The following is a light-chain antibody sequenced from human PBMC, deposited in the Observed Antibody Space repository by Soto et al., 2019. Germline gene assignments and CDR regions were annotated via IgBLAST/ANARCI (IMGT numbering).Light chain of an antibody. CDR1: QSISSY. V-gene: IGKV1-39*01. CDR2: GAS. Sequence: DIQMTQSPSSLSASVGDRVTITARASQSISSYLSWYQQRPGKAPHLLIYGASTLQSGVPSRFGGSGSGTDFTLTISSLQPEDFATYYCQQGYSTPPTFGGGTKVEIK. CDR3: QQGYSTPPT. J-gene: IGKJ4*01.